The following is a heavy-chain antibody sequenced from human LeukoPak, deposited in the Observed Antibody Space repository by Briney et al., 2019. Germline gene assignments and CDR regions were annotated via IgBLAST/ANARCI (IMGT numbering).Heavy chain of an antibody. Sequence: GSLRLSCVGSGFTFNYYAMHWVRQTPGKGLEWIGKINHSGSTNYNPSLKSRVTISVDTSKNQFSLKLSSVTAADTAVYYCAAVEMATIGGAFDYWGQGTLVTVSS. CDR2: INHSGST. D-gene: IGHD5-12*01. CDR1: GFTFNYYA. CDR3: AAVEMATIGGAFDY. J-gene: IGHJ4*02. V-gene: IGHV4-34*08.